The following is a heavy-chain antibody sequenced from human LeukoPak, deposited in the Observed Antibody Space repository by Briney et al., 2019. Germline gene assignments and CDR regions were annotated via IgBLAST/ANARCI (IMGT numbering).Heavy chain of an antibody. CDR3: ARFPFYDSSGYSPPHFDY. V-gene: IGHV7-4-1*02. CDR2: INTNTGNP. CDR1: GGTFSSYA. Sequence: GASVNVSCKASGGTFSSYAISWVRQAPGQGLEWMGWINTNTGNPTYAQGFTGRFVFSLDTTVSTAYLQISSLKAEDTAVYYCARFPFYDSSGYSPPHFDYWGQGTLVTVSS. J-gene: IGHJ4*02. D-gene: IGHD3-22*01.